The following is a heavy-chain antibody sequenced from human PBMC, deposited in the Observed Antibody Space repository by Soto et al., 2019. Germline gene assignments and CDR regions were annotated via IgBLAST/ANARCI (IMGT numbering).Heavy chain of an antibody. CDR3: AKDLNGSGSFTSYYHYGMDV. D-gene: IGHD3-10*01. Sequence: EVQMLESGGGLVHPGGSLRLSCAASGFTFSNYAMNWVRQAPGKGLEWVSSISGSGRNTYYADSVKGRLTISRDSSKNTLYLQMNSLTVEDTGVYYCAKDLNGSGSFTSYYHYGMDVWVQGTTVTVSS. V-gene: IGHV3-23*01. CDR1: GFTFSNYA. J-gene: IGHJ6*02. CDR2: ISGSGRNT.